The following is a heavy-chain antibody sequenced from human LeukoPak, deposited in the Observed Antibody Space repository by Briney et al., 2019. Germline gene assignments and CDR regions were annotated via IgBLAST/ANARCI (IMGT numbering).Heavy chain of an antibody. CDR3: ARNLLGYCSGGSCPLPDY. CDR1: GYTFTGYY. Sequence: GASVKVSCKASGYTFTGYYMHWVRQAPGQGLEWMGWINPNSGGTNYAQKFQGRVTMTRDTSISIAYMELSRPRSDDTAVYYCARNLLGYCSGGSCPLPDYWGQGTLVTVSS. V-gene: IGHV1-2*02. D-gene: IGHD2-15*01. J-gene: IGHJ4*02. CDR2: INPNSGGT.